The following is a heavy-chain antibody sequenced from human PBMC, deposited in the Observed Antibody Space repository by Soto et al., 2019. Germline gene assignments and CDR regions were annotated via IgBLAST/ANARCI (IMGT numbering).Heavy chain of an antibody. CDR3: ARDGRADGYFQH. J-gene: IGHJ1*01. CDR1: GGSISSGGYY. Sequence: QVQLQESGPGLVKPSETLSLTCTVSGGSISSGGYYWSWIRQHPGKGLEWLGYIYYSGSTNYNPSLKSRVTISVDTSKNQFSLKLSSVTAADTAVYYCARDGRADGYFQHWGQGTLVTVSS. CDR2: IYYSGST. V-gene: IGHV4-31*03.